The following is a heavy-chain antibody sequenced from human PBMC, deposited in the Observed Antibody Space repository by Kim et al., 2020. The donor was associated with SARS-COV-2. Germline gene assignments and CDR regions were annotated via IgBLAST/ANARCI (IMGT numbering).Heavy chain of an antibody. V-gene: IGHV3-21*01. Sequence: GGSLRLSCAASGFTFSSYSMNWVRQAPGKGLEWVSSISSGSNYIYNADSVKGRFTISRDNAKNSLFLQMNSLRAEDTAVYYCASGGYGDYEDYYFDYWGQGTLVTVSS. D-gene: IGHD4-17*01. CDR2: ISSGSNYI. CDR3: ASGGYGDYEDYYFDY. J-gene: IGHJ4*02. CDR1: GFTFSSYS.